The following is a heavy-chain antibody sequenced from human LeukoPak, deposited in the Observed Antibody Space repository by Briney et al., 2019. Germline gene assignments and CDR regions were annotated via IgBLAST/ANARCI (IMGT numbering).Heavy chain of an antibody. CDR2: ISYDGSNK. D-gene: IGHD5-18*01. J-gene: IGHJ4*02. CDR3: ARGVYSYGWSFDS. CDR1: GFTFSSYA. Sequence: GGSLRLSCAASGFTFSSYAMHWVRQAPGKGLEWVAVISYDGSNKYYADPVKGRFTISRDNSKNTLYLQMNSLRAEDTAVYYCARGVYSYGWSFDSWGQGTLVTVSS. V-gene: IGHV3-30*04.